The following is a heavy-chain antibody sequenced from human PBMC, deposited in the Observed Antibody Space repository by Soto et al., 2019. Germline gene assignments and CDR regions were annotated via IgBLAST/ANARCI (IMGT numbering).Heavy chain of an antibody. CDR2: IYYSGST. Sequence: PSETLSLTCTVSGGSISSSSYYWGWIRQPPGKGLEWIGSIYYSGSTHYNPSLKSRVTISVDTSKNQFSLKLSSVTAADTAVYYCARGIAAAGTGWFDPWGQGTLVTVSS. CDR1: GGSISSSSYY. CDR3: ARGIAAAGTGWFDP. V-gene: IGHV4-39*01. J-gene: IGHJ5*02. D-gene: IGHD6-13*01.